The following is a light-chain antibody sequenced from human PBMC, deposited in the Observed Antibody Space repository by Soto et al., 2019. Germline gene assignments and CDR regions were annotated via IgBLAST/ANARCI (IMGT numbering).Light chain of an antibody. CDR2: KAS. Sequence: DIQMTQSPSTLSASVGDRVTITCRASQTINTWLAWYQQKPGKAPKLLVYKASILESGVPARFSGSGSGTEFTLTISSLQPDDFASYYCQQYNHYSSYTFGQGTKLEIK. CDR3: QQYNHYSSYT. CDR1: QTINTW. J-gene: IGKJ2*01. V-gene: IGKV1-5*03.